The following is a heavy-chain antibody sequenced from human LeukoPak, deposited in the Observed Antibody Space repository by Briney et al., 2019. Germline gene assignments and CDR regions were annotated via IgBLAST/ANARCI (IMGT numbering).Heavy chain of an antibody. D-gene: IGHD3-10*01. V-gene: IGHV1-46*01. CDR2: IIPSDGST. Sequence: ASVKVSCKASGYSFTRYFIHWVRQAPGQGLEWMGIIIPSDGSTSYAQKFQGRVTMTRDTSTSTVYMELSSLRSEDTAVYYCARGKVVTMVRGVVITYFDYWGQGTLVTVSS. CDR3: ARGKVVTMVRGVVITYFDY. J-gene: IGHJ4*02. CDR1: GYSFTRYF.